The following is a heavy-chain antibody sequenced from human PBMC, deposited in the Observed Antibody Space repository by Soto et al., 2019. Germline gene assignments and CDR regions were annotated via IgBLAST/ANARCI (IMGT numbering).Heavy chain of an antibody. CDR1: GFTFNIYS. V-gene: IGHV3-30-3*01. CDR2: ISYDGTTE. J-gene: IGHJ6*02. Sequence: GGSLRLSCAASGFTFNIYSIHWVCQTPGRGLEWVAVISYDGTTEYYADSVKDRFTISRDNSNDTLYLQLNSVRTEDTGVYYCARDMRITAAISYYYGMDVWGRGTTVTVSS. D-gene: IGHD1-20*01. CDR3: ARDMRITAAISYYYGMDV.